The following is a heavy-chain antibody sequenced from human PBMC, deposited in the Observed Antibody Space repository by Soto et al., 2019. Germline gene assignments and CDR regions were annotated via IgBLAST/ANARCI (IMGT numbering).Heavy chain of an antibody. D-gene: IGHD3-10*02. CDR1: GFTFSSDW. CDR2: INMDGSST. Sequence: EVQLVESGGGLVQPGGSLRLSCAASGFTFSSDWMHWVRQAAGKGLVWVSRINMDGSSTNYADSVKGRFTISRDNAKNTLYLQLNSLRAEDTAVYYCALGPRGMYGNDLWGQGALVTVSS. V-gene: IGHV3-74*01. J-gene: IGHJ5*02. CDR3: ALGPRGMYGNDL.